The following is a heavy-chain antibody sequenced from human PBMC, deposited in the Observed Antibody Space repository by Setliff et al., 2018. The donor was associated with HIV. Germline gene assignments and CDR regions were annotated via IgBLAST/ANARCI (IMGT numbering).Heavy chain of an antibody. V-gene: IGHV1-8*03. Sequence: GASVKVSCKASGYTFIGYYIHWVRQAPGQGLEWMGRINPNSGNTGYAQKFQGRLTITRNTAINTVYMELSSLRSEDTAAYYCARWYGFHSSSSVLGFWGQGTLVTVSS. CDR1: GYTFIGYY. CDR3: ARWYGFHSSSSVLGF. D-gene: IGHD6-6*01. CDR2: INPNSGNT. J-gene: IGHJ4*02.